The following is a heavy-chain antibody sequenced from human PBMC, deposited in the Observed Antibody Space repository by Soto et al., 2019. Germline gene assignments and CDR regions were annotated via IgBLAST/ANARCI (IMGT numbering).Heavy chain of an antibody. CDR3: ARRSLVVVAATWFDP. Sequence: SETLSLTCTVSGGSISSSSYYWGWIRQPPGKGLEWIGSIYYSGSTYYNPSLKSRVTISVDTSKNQFSLKLSSVTAADTAVYYCARRSLVVVAATWFDPWGQGTLVTVSS. J-gene: IGHJ5*02. D-gene: IGHD2-15*01. CDR2: IYYSGST. CDR1: GGSISSSSYY. V-gene: IGHV4-39*01.